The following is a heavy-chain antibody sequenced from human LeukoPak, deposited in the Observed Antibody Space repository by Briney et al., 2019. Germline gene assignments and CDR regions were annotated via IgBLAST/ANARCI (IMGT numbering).Heavy chain of an antibody. V-gene: IGHV1-2*02. D-gene: IGHD1-26*01. CDR1: GYTFTGNY. Sequence: ASVKVSCKASGYTFTGNYMHWVRQAPGQGLEWMGWINPNSGGTNYAQDFQGRVTMTRDTSISTAYMELSRLRSDDTAVYYCARELSRWELPDYWGQGTLVTVPS. CDR3: ARELSRWELPDY. J-gene: IGHJ4*02. CDR2: INPNSGGT.